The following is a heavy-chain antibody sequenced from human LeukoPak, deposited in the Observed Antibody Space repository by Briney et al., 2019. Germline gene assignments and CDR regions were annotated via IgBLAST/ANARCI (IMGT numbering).Heavy chain of an antibody. D-gene: IGHD1-26*01. CDR2: IYYSGST. J-gene: IGHJ4*02. CDR1: GGSISSYY. CDR3: ARLTYSGSPYYFDY. V-gene: IGHV4-59*08. Sequence: SETLSLTCTVSGGSISSYYWNWIRQPPGKGLEWIGYIYYSGSTNYNPSLKSRVTISVDTSKNQFSLKLSSMTAADTAVYYCARLTYSGSPYYFDYWGQGTLVTVSS.